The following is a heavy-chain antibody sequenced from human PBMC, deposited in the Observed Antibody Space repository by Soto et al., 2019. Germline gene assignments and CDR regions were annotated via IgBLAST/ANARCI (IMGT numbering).Heavy chain of an antibody. J-gene: IGHJ6*02. CDR2: IYYSGST. CDR3: ARRGNYDFWSGYYGPGMDV. V-gene: IGHV4-39*01. D-gene: IGHD3-3*01. CDR1: GGSISSGSYY. Sequence: SETLSLTCTVSGGSISSGSYYWGWIRQPPGKGLEWIGSIYYSGSTYYNPSLKSRVTISVDTSKNQFSLKLSSVTAADTAVYYCARRGNYDFWSGYYGPGMDVWGQGTTVT.